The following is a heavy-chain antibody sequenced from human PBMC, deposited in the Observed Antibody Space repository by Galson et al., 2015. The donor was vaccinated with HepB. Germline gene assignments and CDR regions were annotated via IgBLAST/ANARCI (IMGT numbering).Heavy chain of an antibody. CDR3: ARDEGGYHSAFDY. Sequence: SVTVSCKASGYTFTSYGITWVRQAPGHGLEWMGWISIYNGNTKYAQKVQGRVTMTRDTSTTTAYLEMRSLQSNDTAIYYCARDEGGYHSAFDYWGQGTPVTVSS. J-gene: IGHJ4*02. CDR1: GYTFTSYG. D-gene: IGHD3-22*01. V-gene: IGHV1-18*01. CDR2: ISIYNGNT.